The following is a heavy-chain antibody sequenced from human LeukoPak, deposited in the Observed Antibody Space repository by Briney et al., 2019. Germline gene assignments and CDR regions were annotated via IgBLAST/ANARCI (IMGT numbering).Heavy chain of an antibody. CDR3: VRCYYDYTVNDAFDI. CDR2: MSYTANNK. Sequence: GGSLRLSCSASGFTFSIYALHWVRQAPGKGLEWVAGMSYTANNKYYADSVKGRFTISRDNSKNTLFLEMNSLRPADTAVYYCVRCYYDYTVNDAFDIWGQGTMVTVSS. J-gene: IGHJ3*02. V-gene: IGHV3-30-3*01. D-gene: IGHD3-22*01. CDR1: GFTFSIYA.